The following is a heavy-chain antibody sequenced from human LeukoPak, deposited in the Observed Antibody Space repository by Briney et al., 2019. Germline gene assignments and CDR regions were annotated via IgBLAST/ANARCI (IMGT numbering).Heavy chain of an antibody. J-gene: IGHJ3*02. D-gene: IGHD1-1*01. V-gene: IGHV4-39*07. CDR1: GGSISSSSYY. CDR3: ARPRTIGTAYDAFDI. Sequence: NTSETLSLTCTVSGGSISSSSYYWGWIRQPPGKGLEWIGSIYHSGSPYYNPSLKSRVTISVDTSKNQLSLKLSSVTAADTAMHYCARPRTIGTAYDAFDIWGQGTMVTVSS. CDR2: IYHSGSP.